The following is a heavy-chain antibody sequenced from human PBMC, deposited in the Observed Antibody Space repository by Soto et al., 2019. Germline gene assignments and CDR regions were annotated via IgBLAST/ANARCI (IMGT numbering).Heavy chain of an antibody. CDR2: ISLDSGDT. V-gene: IGHV1-2*04. CDR1: GYAFTDYY. Sequence: QVQLVQSGAEVKKPGASVTVSCKTSGYAFTDYYMHWVRQAPGQGLEWMGWISLDSGDTKNAQKFQGWITMTRDTSLNTVYMELRRLRSDDTAVYYCARVRGRTAIGGPPDYWGQGTLVTVSS. CDR3: ARVRGRTAIGGPPDY. D-gene: IGHD3-10*01. J-gene: IGHJ4*02.